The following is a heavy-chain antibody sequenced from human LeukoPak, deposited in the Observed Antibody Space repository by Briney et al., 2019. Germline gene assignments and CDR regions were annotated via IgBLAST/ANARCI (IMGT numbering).Heavy chain of an antibody. D-gene: IGHD3-22*01. J-gene: IGHJ5*02. CDR2: IYRAGNT. Sequence: GGSLRLSCAASGFTVSSNYMTWVRQAPGKGLEWVSVIYRAGNTYYADSVKGRFTISRDNSKNTLYLQMNSLRAEDTAVYYCAKEPYTMIEEYWFDPWGQGTLVTVSS. V-gene: IGHV3-53*01. CDR3: AKEPYTMIEEYWFDP. CDR1: GFTVSSNY.